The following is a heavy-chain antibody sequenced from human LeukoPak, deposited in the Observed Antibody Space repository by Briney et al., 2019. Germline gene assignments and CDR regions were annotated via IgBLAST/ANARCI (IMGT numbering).Heavy chain of an antibody. CDR2: ISAYNGNT. V-gene: IGHV1-18*01. CDR3: ARDFADYDFWSGYYTLDY. J-gene: IGHJ4*02. Sequence: ASVKVSCKASGYTFTSYGISWVRQAPGQGLEWMGWISAYNGNTNYAQKLQGRVTMTTDTSTSTAYMELRSLRSGDTAVYYCARDFADYDFWSGYYTLDYWGQGTLVTVSS. CDR1: GYTFTSYG. D-gene: IGHD3-3*01.